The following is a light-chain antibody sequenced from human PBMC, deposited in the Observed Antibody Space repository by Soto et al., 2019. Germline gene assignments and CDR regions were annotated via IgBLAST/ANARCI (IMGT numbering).Light chain of an antibody. CDR2: DVS. V-gene: IGLV2-14*03. J-gene: IGLJ1*01. CDR3: SSYTDRVTCV. CDR1: SSDVGDYNS. Sequence: QSALSQPASVSGSPGQSITISCTGTSSDVGDYNSVSWYQQHPGKAPKLVIYDVSYRPSGVSDRFSGSESGNTASLTISGLQAEDEADYYCSSYTDRVTCVFGTGTKLTVL.